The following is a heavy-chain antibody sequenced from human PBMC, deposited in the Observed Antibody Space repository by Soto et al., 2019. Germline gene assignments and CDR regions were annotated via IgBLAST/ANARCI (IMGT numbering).Heavy chain of an antibody. CDR3: ARASYCTNGVCYTTAEERDYYYSGMDV. Sequence: PLQPLSLTSTVADGNISSGGYCRSLIRKHPGKGPEWKGYIYYSGSTYYNPSLKSRVTISVDTSKNQFSLKLSSVTAADTAVYYCARASYCTNGVCYTTAEERDYYYSGMDVWGQGTTVPVSS. J-gene: IGHJ6*02. D-gene: IGHD2-8*01. CDR1: DGNISSGGYC. V-gene: IGHV4-31*03. CDR2: IYYSGST.